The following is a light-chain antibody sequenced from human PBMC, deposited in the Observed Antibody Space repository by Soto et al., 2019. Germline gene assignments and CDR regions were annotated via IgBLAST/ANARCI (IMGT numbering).Light chain of an antibody. CDR2: GAS. J-gene: IGKJ1*01. Sequence: ETLMTQSPATLSVSPGARATLYCRASQTISNSLAWYQQKPGQAPRLLIYGASTRATGIPARFSGSGSGTEFTLIISSLQSEDSAVYYCQQYNSWLWTFGQGTKVDIK. V-gene: IGKV3-15*01. CDR3: QQYNSWLWT. CDR1: QTISNS.